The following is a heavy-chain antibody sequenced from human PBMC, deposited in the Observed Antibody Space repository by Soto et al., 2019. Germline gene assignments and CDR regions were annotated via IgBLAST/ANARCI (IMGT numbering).Heavy chain of an antibody. D-gene: IGHD3-9*01. V-gene: IGHV4-30-2*01. CDR2: IYHSGST. CDR1: GGSISSGGYS. Sequence: SETLSLTCAVSGGSISSGGYSWSWIRQPPGKGLEWIGYIYHSGSTYYNPSLKSRVTISVDRSKNQFSLKLSSVTAADTAVYYGARDCYDLLTGGNWCEPGGRGTL. CDR3: ARDCYDLLTGGNWCEP. J-gene: IGHJ5*02.